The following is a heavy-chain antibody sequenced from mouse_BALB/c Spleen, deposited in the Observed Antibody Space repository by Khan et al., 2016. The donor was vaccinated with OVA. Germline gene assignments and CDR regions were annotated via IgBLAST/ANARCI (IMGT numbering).Heavy chain of an antibody. Sequence: EVELVESGPGLVKPSQSLSLTCTVTGYSITSDYAWNWIRQFPGNKLEWMGYISYSGSANYNPSLKSRISITRDTSENQFFLHVHSATTEDLATSYCARRDYYCHWYFDVWGAGTTVTVSS. D-gene: IGHD1-1*01. CDR3: ARRDYYCHWYFDV. CDR2: ISYSGSA. CDR1: GYSITSDYA. V-gene: IGHV3-2*02. J-gene: IGHJ1*01.